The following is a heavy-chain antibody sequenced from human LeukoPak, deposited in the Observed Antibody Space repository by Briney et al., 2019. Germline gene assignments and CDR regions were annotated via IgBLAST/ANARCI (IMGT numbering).Heavy chain of an antibody. CDR2: IYYSGIT. CDR1: GGSISDDY. J-gene: IGHJ3*02. D-gene: IGHD3-10*01. Sequence: PWETLTLTCTVSGGSISDDYLTWIRQPPGKGLEWIGYIYYSGITNYNPSLTSRLTVSVDSSKTQFSLNLSSVTAADTAVYYCARDPSWGYGSGSRSGAFDIWGQGKMVTVSS. CDR3: ARDPSWGYGSGSRSGAFDI. V-gene: IGHV4-59*01.